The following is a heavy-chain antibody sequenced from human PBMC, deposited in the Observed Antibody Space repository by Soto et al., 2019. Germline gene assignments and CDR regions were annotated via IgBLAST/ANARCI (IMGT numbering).Heavy chain of an antibody. Sequence: EVQLLESGGGLVQPGGSLRLSCAASGFTFSSYAMSWVRQAPGKGLEWVSAISGSGGSTYYADSVKGRFTISRDNSKNKLYLQMNSLRAEDTAVYYCAKDHYDSSGYYFGVSYYYGMDVWGQGTTVTVSS. CDR3: AKDHYDSSGYYFGVSYYYGMDV. V-gene: IGHV3-23*01. CDR1: GFTFSSYA. CDR2: ISGSGGST. D-gene: IGHD3-22*01. J-gene: IGHJ6*02.